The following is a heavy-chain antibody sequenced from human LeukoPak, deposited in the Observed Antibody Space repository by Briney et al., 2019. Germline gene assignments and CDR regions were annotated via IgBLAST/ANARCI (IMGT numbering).Heavy chain of an antibody. CDR1: GYSFTSYW. J-gene: IGHJ6*03. CDR2: IYPGDSDT. V-gene: IGHV5-51*01. D-gene: IGHD3-3*01. CDR3: ARGYDFWSGYPNYYYYMDV. Sequence: GESLKISCKGSGYSFTSYWIGWVRQMPGKGLEWMGIIYPGDSDTRYSPSFQGQVTISADKSISTAYLQWSSLKASDTAMCYCARGYDFWSGYPNYYYYMDVWGKGTTVTVSS.